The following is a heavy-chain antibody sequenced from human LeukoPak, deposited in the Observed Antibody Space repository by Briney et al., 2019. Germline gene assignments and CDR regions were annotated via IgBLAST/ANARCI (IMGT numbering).Heavy chain of an antibody. D-gene: IGHD1-26*01. V-gene: IGHV3-23*01. Sequence: HPGGSLRLSCAASGFTFSSYAMSWVRQAPGKGLEWVSAISGSGGSTYYADSVKGRFTISRDNSKNTLYLQMNSLRAEDTAVYYCAKTGSGSYYVDGGVDYWGQGTLVTVSS. CDR2: ISGSGGST. J-gene: IGHJ4*02. CDR1: GFTFSSYA. CDR3: AKTGSGSYYVDGGVDY.